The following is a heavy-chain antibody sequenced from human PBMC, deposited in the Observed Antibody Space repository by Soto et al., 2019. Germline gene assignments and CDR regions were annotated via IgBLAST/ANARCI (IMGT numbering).Heavy chain of an antibody. CDR2: IYYSGST. V-gene: IGHV4-31*03. CDR1: GGSISSGGYY. D-gene: IGHD6-13*01. CDR3: ARSRQPRRYYYYGMDV. J-gene: IGHJ6*02. Sequence: SETLSLTCTVSGGSISSGGYYWSWVRQHPGKGLEWIGYIYYSGSTYYNPSLKSRVTISVDTSKNQFSLKLSSVTAADTAVYYCARSRQPRRYYYYGMDVWGQGTTVTVSS.